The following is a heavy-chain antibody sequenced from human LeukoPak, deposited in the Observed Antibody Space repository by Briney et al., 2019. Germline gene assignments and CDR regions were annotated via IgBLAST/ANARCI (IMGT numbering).Heavy chain of an antibody. CDR3: AREVIAARPPDY. Sequence: SETLSLTCTVSGGSISSYYWSWIRQPAGKGLEWIGRIYTSGSTNYNPSLKSRVTISVYTSKNQFSLKLSSVTAADTAVYYCAREVIAARPPDYWGQGTLVTVSS. J-gene: IGHJ4*02. V-gene: IGHV4-4*07. D-gene: IGHD6-6*01. CDR2: IYTSGST. CDR1: GGSISSYY.